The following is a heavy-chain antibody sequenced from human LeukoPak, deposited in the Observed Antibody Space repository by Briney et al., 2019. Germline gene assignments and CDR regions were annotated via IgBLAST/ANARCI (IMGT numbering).Heavy chain of an antibody. CDR2: INHSGST. Sequence: SERLSLTRAVCRGSFSGYYWRWIRQPPGKGLEWIREINHSGSTNYNASLKSRVTISVDTSKNQFSLKLSSVTAADTAVYYCASGSYLFDDWGQGTLVTVSS. D-gene: IGHD1-26*01. CDR3: ASGSYLFDD. V-gene: IGHV4-34*01. J-gene: IGHJ4*02. CDR1: RGSFSGYY.